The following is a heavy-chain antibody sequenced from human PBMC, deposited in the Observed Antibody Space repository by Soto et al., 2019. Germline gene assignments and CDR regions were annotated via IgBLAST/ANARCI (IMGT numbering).Heavy chain of an antibody. D-gene: IGHD3-22*01. Sequence: PGGSLRLSCAASGFTFSSYSMNWVRQAPGKGLEWVSSISKSSRYIYYADSVKGRFTISRDNAKNSLYLQMNSLRAEDTAVYYCATPAPPHYYYDAGYNCFDPGGQETLVTVPS. V-gene: IGHV3-21*01. CDR2: ISKSSRYI. CDR1: GFTFSSYS. J-gene: IGHJ5*02. CDR3: ATPAPPHYYYDAGYNCFDP.